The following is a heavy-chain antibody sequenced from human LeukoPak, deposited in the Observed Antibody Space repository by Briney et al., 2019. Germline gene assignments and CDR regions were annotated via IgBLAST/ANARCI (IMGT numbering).Heavy chain of an antibody. CDR3: ARSSSSWYGKNFDY. D-gene: IGHD6-13*01. J-gene: IGHJ4*02. CDR1: GGSISSSPYY. V-gene: IGHV4-39*01. CDR2: VYYSVST. Sequence: SETLSLTCTVSGGSISSSPYYWGWIRPPKGKGLEWIGSVYYSVSTSYNPPLKSRVTISVDTSKNQFSLKLNSVTAADTAVYYCARSSSSWYGKNFDYWGQGTLVTVSS.